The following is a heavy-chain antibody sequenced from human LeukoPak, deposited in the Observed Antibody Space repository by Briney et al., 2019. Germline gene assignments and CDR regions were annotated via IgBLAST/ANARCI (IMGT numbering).Heavy chain of an antibody. Sequence: GGSLRLSCAASGLTFKIDSMHWVRQAPGKGLEWVAVIGGRGDSIFYADSVKGRFTISRDNSKNTVDLQMSSLRAVDTAIYYCAKDYYETSGYFDSWGQGSLVSVSS. CDR2: IGGRGDSI. CDR3: AKDYYETSGYFDS. D-gene: IGHD3-22*01. V-gene: IGHV3-23*01. J-gene: IGHJ4*02. CDR1: GLTFKIDS.